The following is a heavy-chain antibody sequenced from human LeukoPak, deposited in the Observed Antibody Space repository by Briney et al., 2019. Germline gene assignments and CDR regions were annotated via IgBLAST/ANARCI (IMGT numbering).Heavy chain of an antibody. CDR3: ARGLYSSGFS. D-gene: IGHD6-19*01. J-gene: IGHJ5*02. Sequence: SETLSLTCTVSGGSISSGSYYWSWIRQPPGKGLEWIGEINHSGSTNYNPSLKSRVTISVDTSKNQFSLKLSSVTAADTAVYYCARGLYSSGFSWGQGTLVTVSS. CDR1: GGSISSGSYY. V-gene: IGHV4-39*07. CDR2: INHSGST.